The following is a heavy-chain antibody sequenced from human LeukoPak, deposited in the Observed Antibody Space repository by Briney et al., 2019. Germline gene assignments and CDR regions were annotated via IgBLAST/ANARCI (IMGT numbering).Heavy chain of an antibody. CDR2: INWNGGST. CDR1: GFTFDDYG. CDR3: ARGPHYYDSSGYRDAFDI. J-gene: IGHJ3*02. V-gene: IGHV3-20*04. Sequence: GGSLRLSCAASGFTFDDYGMSWVRQAPGKGLEWGSGINWNGGSTGYADSVKGRFTISRDNAKNSLYLQMNSLRAEDTALYYCARGPHYYDSSGYRDAFDIWGQGTMVTVSS. D-gene: IGHD3-22*01.